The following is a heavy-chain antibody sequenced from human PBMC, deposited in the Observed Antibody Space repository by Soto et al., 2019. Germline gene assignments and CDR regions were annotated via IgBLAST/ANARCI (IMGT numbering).Heavy chain of an antibody. D-gene: IGHD6-13*01. Sequence: QVQLVESGGGVVQPGRSLRLSCGASGFTFSSYAMHWVRQAPGKGLEWVAVISYDGSNKYYADSVKGRFTISRDNSKNTLFLQMNSLRAEDTAMYYCARVGEQQLFYGMDVWGQGTTVTVSS. V-gene: IGHV3-30-3*01. CDR1: GFTFSSYA. CDR2: ISYDGSNK. J-gene: IGHJ6*02. CDR3: ARVGEQQLFYGMDV.